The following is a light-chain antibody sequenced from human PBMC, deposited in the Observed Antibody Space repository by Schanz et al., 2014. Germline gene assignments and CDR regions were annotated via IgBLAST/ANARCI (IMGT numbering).Light chain of an antibody. CDR1: SSDVGSYNL. J-gene: IGLJ3*02. CDR3: SSYTSSSTLAV. Sequence: QSALTQPRSVSGSPGQSVTISCTGTSSDVGSYNLVSWYQHHPGKAPKLMIYEGSKRPSGVSNRFSGSKSGNTASLTISGLQAEDEADYYCSSYTSSSTLAVFGGGTKLTVL. V-gene: IGLV2-14*02. CDR2: EGS.